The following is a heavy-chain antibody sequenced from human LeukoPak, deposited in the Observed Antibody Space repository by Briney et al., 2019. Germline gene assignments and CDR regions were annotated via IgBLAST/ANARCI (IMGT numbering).Heavy chain of an antibody. CDR1: GGSISSSSYY. D-gene: IGHD2-2*02. CDR2: IYYSGST. CDR3: ARGLSCSSTSCYNGHWYFDL. J-gene: IGHJ2*01. V-gene: IGHV4-39*01. Sequence: SETLSLTCTVSGGSISSSSYYWGWIRQPPGKGLEWIGSIYYSGSTYYNPSLKSRVTISVDTSKNQFSLKLSSVTAADTAVYYCARGLSCSSTSCYNGHWYFDLWGRGTLVTVSS.